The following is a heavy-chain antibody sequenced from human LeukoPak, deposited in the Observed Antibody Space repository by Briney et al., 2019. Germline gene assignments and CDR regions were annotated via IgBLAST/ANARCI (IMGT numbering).Heavy chain of an antibody. D-gene: IGHD5-24*01. CDR2: IYYSGST. V-gene: IGHV4-61*01. CDR3: ARDSPGDARWLQYTDPGAYWYFDL. CDR1: GGSVSSGSYY. J-gene: IGHJ2*01. Sequence: PSETLSLTCTVSGGSVSSGSYYWSWIRQPPGKGLEWIGYIYYSGSTNYNPSLKSRVTISVDTSKNQFSLKLSSVTAADTAVYYCARDSPGDARWLQYTDPGAYWYFDLWGRGTLVTVSS.